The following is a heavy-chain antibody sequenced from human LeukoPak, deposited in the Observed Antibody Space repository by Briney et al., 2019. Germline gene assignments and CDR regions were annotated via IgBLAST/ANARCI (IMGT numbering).Heavy chain of an antibody. Sequence: GASVKVSCKASGYTFTSYGISWVRQAPGQGLEWMGWINPNSGGTNYAQKFQGRVTMTRDTSISTAYMELSRLRSDDTAVYYCARAPQSAMDVWGKGTTVTVSS. D-gene: IGHD4-11*01. V-gene: IGHV1-2*02. J-gene: IGHJ6*03. CDR1: GYTFTSYG. CDR2: INPNSGGT. CDR3: ARAPQSAMDV.